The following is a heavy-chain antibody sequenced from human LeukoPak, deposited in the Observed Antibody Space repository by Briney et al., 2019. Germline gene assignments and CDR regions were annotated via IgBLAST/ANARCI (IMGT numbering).Heavy chain of an antibody. CDR1: GFTFSSYW. CDR3: AKGYSSSWYYFDY. Sequence: AGGSLRLSCAASGFTFSSYWMSWVRQAPGKGLEWVSAISGSGGSTYYADSVKGRFTISRDNSKNTLYLQMNNLRAEDTAVYYCAKGYSSSWYYFDYWGQGALVTASS. CDR2: ISGSGGST. D-gene: IGHD6-13*01. V-gene: IGHV3-23*01. J-gene: IGHJ4*02.